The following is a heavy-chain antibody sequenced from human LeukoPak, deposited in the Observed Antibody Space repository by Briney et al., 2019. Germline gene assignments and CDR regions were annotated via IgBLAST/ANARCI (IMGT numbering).Heavy chain of an antibody. CDR2: IYYSGST. D-gene: IGHD6-13*01. J-gene: IGHJ4*02. CDR1: GGSISSGDYY. V-gene: IGHV4-30-4*08. CDR3: ARVLIAAAGTHLDY. Sequence: SQTLSLTCTVSGGSISSGDYYWSWIRQAPGKGLEWIGYIYYSGSTYYNPSLKSRVTISVDTSKNQFSLKLSSVTAADTAVYYCARVLIAAAGTHLDYWGQGTLVTVSS.